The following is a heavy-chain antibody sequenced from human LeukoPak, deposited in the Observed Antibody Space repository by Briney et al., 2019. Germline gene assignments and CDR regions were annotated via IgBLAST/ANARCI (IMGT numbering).Heavy chain of an antibody. Sequence: SETLSLTCTVSGGSISSGDYYWSWIRQPPGKGLEWIGYIYYSGSTNYNPSLKSRVTISVDTSKNQFSLKLSSVTAADTAVYYCAREDSGSYGGFDYWGQGTLVTVSS. CDR2: IYYSGST. CDR3: AREDSGSYGGFDY. V-gene: IGHV4-61*08. CDR1: GGSISSGDYY. J-gene: IGHJ4*02. D-gene: IGHD1-26*01.